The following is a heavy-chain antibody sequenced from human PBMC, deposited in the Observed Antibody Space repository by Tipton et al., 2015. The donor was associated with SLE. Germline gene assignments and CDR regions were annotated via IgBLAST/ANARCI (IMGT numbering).Heavy chain of an antibody. CDR2: IYTSGST. J-gene: IGHJ4*02. CDR1: GGSISSGSYY. D-gene: IGHD3-22*01. CDR3: ARAPRYYYDSSYFGN. V-gene: IGHV4-61*02. Sequence: TLSLTCTVSGGSISSGSYYWSWIRQPAGKGLEWIGRIYTSGSTNYNPSLKSRVTISVDTSKNQFSLKLSSVTAADTAVYYCARAPRYYYDSSYFGNWGQGTLFTVSS.